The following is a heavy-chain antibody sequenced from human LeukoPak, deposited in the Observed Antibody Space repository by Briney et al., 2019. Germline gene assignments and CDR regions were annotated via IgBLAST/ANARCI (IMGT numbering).Heavy chain of an antibody. CDR3: ARWGIAVAGMGY. D-gene: IGHD6-19*01. CDR2: INAGNGNT. V-gene: IGHV1-3*01. Sequence: GASVNVSCKASGYTFTSYAMHWVRQAPGQRLEWMGWINAGNGNTKYSQKFQGRVTITRDTSASTAYMELSSLRSEDTAVYYCARWGIAVAGMGYWGQGTLVTVSS. CDR1: GYTFTSYA. J-gene: IGHJ4*02.